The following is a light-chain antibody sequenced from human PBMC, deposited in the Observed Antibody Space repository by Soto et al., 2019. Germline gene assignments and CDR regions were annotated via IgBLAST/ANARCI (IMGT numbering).Light chain of an antibody. CDR2: LGS. CDR1: QSLLHSNGYNY. J-gene: IGKJ1*01. CDR3: MQALQTAWT. Sequence: DIVMTQSPLSLPVTPGEPASISCRSSQSLLHSNGYNYSDWYLQKPGQSPQLLIYLGSNRASGVPDRFSGSGSGTDFTLKISRVEAEDVGVYYCMQALQTAWTFGQGTKVDNK. V-gene: IGKV2-28*01.